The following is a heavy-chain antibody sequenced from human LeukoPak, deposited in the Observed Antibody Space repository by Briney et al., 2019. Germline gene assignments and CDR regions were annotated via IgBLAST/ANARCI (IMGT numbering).Heavy chain of an antibody. V-gene: IGHV3-7*04. CDR3: ARGPK. Sequence: PGGSPRLSCAASGFTFSSHWMGWVRQAPGKGLEWVANIKEDGSEKYYVDSVKGRFTISRDNAKNSLYLEMSSLRGEDTAMYYCARGPKWGQGTLVTVSS. CDR2: IKEDGSEK. J-gene: IGHJ4*02. CDR1: GFTFSSHW.